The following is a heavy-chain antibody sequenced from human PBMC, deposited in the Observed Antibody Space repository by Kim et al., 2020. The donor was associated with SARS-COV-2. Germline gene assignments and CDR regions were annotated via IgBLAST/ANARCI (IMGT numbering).Heavy chain of an antibody. J-gene: IGHJ6*02. CDR3: AKVILEVVPAALVPHYYYYYGMDV. CDR2: ISGSGGST. Sequence: GGSLRLSCAASGFTFSSYAMSWVRQAPGKGLEWVSAISGSGGSTYYADSVKGRFTISRDNSKNTLYLQMNSLRAEDTAVYYCAKVILEVVPAALVPHYYYYYGMDVWGQGTTVTVSS. V-gene: IGHV3-23*01. CDR1: GFTFSSYA. D-gene: IGHD2-2*01.